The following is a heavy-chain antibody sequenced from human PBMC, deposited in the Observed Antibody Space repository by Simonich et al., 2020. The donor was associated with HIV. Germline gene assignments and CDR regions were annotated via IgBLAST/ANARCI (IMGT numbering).Heavy chain of an antibody. CDR3: ARDGRKGSSTSCSDY. J-gene: IGHJ4*02. D-gene: IGHD2-2*01. CDR1: GFTFSNYS. V-gene: IGHV3-21*01. CDR2: ISSSSSYI. Sequence: EVQLVESGGGLVKPGGSLRLSCAASGFTFSNYSMNWVRQAPGKGLEWVSSISSSSSYIYYADSVKGRFTISRDNAKNSLYLQMNSLRADDTAVYYCARDGRKGSSTSCSDYWGQGTLVTVSS.